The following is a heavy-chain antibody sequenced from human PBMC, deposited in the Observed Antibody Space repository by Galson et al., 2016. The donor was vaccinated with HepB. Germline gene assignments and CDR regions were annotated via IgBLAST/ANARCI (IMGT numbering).Heavy chain of an antibody. CDR1: GFTFDGYY. J-gene: IGHJ3*02. V-gene: IGHV3-11*01. D-gene: IGHD2-2*01. Sequence: SLRLSCAASGFTFDGYYMTWVRQAPGKGLEWISDINTDTNAIYYADSVRGRFKISWDSAKTSLSLRMDTLSVEDTATYYCARAGKTFTPAALHIWGQGTMVLVSS. CDR3: ARAGKTFTPAALHI. CDR2: INTDTNAI.